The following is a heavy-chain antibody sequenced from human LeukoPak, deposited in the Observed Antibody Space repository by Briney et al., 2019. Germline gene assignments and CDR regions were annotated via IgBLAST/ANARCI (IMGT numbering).Heavy chain of an antibody. J-gene: IGHJ3*02. CDR2: IYTSGST. Sequence: PSETLSLTCTVSGGSISTYYWSWIRLPAGKRLEWIGRIYTSGSTDYNPSLKSRVTISVDKSKNQFSLKLSSVTAADTAIYYCARDNAFDIWGQGTMVTVSS. CDR1: GGSISTYY. CDR3: ARDNAFDI. V-gene: IGHV4-4*07.